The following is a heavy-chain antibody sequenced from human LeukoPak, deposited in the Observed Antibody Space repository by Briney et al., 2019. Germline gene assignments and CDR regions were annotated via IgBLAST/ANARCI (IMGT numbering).Heavy chain of an antibody. J-gene: IGHJ4*02. V-gene: IGHV4-4*07. CDR1: GASISSYY. CDR3: ASLSADSSSSRGFDY. D-gene: IGHD2-2*01. CDR2: IYTSGST. Sequence: SETLSLTCTVSGASISSYYWTWIRQPAGEGLEWIGRIYTSGSTNYNPSLKSRVAMSVDTSKNQFSLKLSSVTAADTAVYYCASLSADSSSSRGFDYWGQGTLVTVSS.